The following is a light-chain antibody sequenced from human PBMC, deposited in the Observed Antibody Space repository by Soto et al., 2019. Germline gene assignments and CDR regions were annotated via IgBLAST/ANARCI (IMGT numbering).Light chain of an antibody. CDR3: HQYNNWPPAT. CDR1: QSVINN. V-gene: IGKV3-15*01. J-gene: IGKJ4*01. Sequence: EVVMTQSPATLSVSPGERVTLSCRASQSVINNLAWYQQKPGQAPRLLIYGASTRATGIPARFSGSGSGTEFTLTISSLQSEDSAVYYCHQYNNWPPATFGGGTKVEI. CDR2: GAS.